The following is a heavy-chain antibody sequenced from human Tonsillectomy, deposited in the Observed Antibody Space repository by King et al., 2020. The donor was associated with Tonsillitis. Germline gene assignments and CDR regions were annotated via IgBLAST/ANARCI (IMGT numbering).Heavy chain of an antibody. CDR2: MSGGGDST. CDR3: AKITDFDFRFDP. J-gene: IGHJ5*02. CDR1: GFTFSNYA. D-gene: IGHD3/OR15-3a*01. Sequence: EVQLVESGGGLGQPGGSLRLSCAASGFTFSNYAMTWVRQAPGKGLEWVSTMSGGGDSTYYADSVKGRFTISRDNSKSTLYLQLNGLRAEDTAVYYCAKITDFDFRFDPWGQGTLVTVSS. V-gene: IGHV3-23*04.